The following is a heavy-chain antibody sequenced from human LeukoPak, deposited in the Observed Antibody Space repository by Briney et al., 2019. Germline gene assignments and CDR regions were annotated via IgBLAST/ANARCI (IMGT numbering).Heavy chain of an antibody. D-gene: IGHD5-12*01. V-gene: IGHV4-59*01. CDR1: GGSISSYY. Sequence: SETLSLTCTVSGGSISSYYWSWIRQPPGKGLEGIGYIYYSGSTNYNPSLKSRVTISVDTSKNQFSLKLSSVTAADTAVYYCARAIGAGYNYYYYGMDVWGQGTTVTVSS. J-gene: IGHJ6*02. CDR2: IYYSGST. CDR3: ARAIGAGYNYYYYGMDV.